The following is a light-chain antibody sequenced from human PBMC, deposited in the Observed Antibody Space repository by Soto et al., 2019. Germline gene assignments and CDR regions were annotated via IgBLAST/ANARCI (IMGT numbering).Light chain of an antibody. CDR3: QQYHTSPLT. V-gene: IGKV3-20*01. CDR2: GAS. CDR1: QSVTYDQ. Sequence: EIVLTQSPDTLSLSPGERATLSCRASQSVTYDQLAWYQQKRGQAPRRLIYGASIRATGIPDRFSGSGSGTDFTLTISRLEPEDFALYYCQQYHTSPLTFGQGTKVDIK. J-gene: IGKJ1*01.